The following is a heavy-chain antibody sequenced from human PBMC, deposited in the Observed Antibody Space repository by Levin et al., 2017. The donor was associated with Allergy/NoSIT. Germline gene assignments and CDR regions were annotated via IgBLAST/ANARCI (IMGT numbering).Heavy chain of an antibody. CDR3: AREQGSGSYGNDY. CDR2: IYHSGST. J-gene: IGHJ4*02. Sequence: SSETLSLTCAVSGGSISSSNWWSWVRQPPGKGLEWIGEIYHSGSTNYNPSLKSRVIISVDKSKNQSSLKLSSVTAADTAVYYCAREQGSGSYGNDYWGQGTLVTVSS. V-gene: IGHV4-4*02. CDR1: GGSISSSNW. D-gene: IGHD3-10*01.